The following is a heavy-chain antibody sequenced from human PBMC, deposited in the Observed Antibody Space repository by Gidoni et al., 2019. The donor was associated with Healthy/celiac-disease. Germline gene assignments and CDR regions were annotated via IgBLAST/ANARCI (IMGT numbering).Heavy chain of an antibody. CDR2: MNPNSGNT. CDR3: ARGTNRWRTHSYTAMVQNRTDWFDP. CDR1: GYTFTSYD. Sequence: QVQLVQSGAEVKKPGASVKVSCKASGYTFTSYDINWVRQATGQGLEWMGWMNPNSGNTGYAQKFQGRLTMTRNISISTADMELSSLRSEDTAVYYCARGTNRWRTHSYTAMVQNRTDWFDPWGQGTLVTVSS. V-gene: IGHV1-8*01. D-gene: IGHD5-18*01. J-gene: IGHJ5*02.